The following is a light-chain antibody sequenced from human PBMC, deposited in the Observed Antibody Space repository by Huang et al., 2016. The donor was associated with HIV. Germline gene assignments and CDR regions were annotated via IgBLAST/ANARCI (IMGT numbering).Light chain of an antibody. CDR3: QQRSTLIT. J-gene: IGKJ5*01. CDR2: DAF. V-gene: IGKV3D-11*01. Sequence: DIVLTQSPDTLSLSPGQSSSLFCRASHHIGSSFAWYQHRPGQAPRLLIYDAFTRATDIAGRFSGSGAGTDFTLTISSLKVEDFAFYYCQQRSTLITFGQGTRLE. CDR1: HHIGSS.